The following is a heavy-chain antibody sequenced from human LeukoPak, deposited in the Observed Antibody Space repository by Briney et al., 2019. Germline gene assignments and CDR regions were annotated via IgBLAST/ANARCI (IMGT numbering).Heavy chain of an antibody. D-gene: IGHD6-19*01. CDR3: ARGSGSGWSWGTNYFDY. V-gene: IGHV3-21*01. Sequence: PGGSLRLSCAASGFTFTTYSMNWVRQAPGKGLEWVSSISSGSTYIYYADSVKGRVIISRDNAKNSLSLQMNSLRADDTAVYYCARGSGSGWSWGTNYFDYWGQGTLVTVSS. CDR1: GFTFTTYS. J-gene: IGHJ4*02. CDR2: ISSGSTYI.